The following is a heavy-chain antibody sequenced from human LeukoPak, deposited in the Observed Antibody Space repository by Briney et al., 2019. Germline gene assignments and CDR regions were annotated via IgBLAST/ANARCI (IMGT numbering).Heavy chain of an antibody. V-gene: IGHV1-69*04. CDR1: GGTFSSYT. D-gene: IGHD2-2*01. J-gene: IGHJ5*02. Sequence: SVKVSCKASGGTFSSYTISWVRQAPGQGLEWMGRIIPILGIANYAQKFQGRVTITADKSTSTAYMEQSSLRSEDTAVYYCARDPPERDEYQLLSNWFDPWGQGTLVTVSS. CDR3: ARDPPERDEYQLLSNWFDP. CDR2: IIPILGIA.